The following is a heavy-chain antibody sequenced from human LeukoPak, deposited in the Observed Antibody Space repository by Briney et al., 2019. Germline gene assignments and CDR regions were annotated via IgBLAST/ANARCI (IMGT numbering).Heavy chain of an antibody. J-gene: IGHJ4*02. Sequence: SETLSLTCTVSGGSISSSIYYWSWIRQPPGKGLEWIGYIYYSGSTNYNPSLKSRVTISVDTSKNQFSLKLSSVTAADTAVYYCARDLGPRVFDYWGQGTLVTVSS. CDR1: GGSISSSIYY. CDR2: IYYSGST. D-gene: IGHD6-13*01. CDR3: ARDLGPRVFDY. V-gene: IGHV4-61*01.